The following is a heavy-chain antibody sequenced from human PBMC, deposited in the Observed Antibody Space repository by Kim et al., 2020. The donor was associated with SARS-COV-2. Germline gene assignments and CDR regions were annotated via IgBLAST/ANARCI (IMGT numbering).Heavy chain of an antibody. V-gene: IGHV4-34*01. J-gene: IGHJ2*01. Sequence: SETLSLTCAVYGGSFSGYYWSWIRQPPGKGLEWIGEINHSGSTNYNPSLKSRVTISVDTSKNQFSLKLSSVTAADTAVYYCARPARIQLWPRNRGYFDLWGRGTLVPVSS. D-gene: IGHD5-18*01. CDR2: INHSGST. CDR1: GGSFSGYY. CDR3: ARPARIQLWPRNRGYFDL.